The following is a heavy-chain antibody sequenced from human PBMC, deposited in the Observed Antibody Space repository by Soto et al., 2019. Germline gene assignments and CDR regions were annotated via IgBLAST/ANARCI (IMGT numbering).Heavy chain of an antibody. CDR3: AGYSSSWPSLDY. Sequence: GVSLRLSCAASGFTFSSYSVNWIRQAPGKGLEWVSSISSSSSYIYYADSVKGRFTISRDNAKNLLYLQMNSLRAEDTAVYYCAGYSSSWPSLDYWGQGTLVTVSS. CDR1: GFTFSSYS. CDR2: ISSSSSYI. J-gene: IGHJ4*02. D-gene: IGHD6-13*01. V-gene: IGHV3-21*01.